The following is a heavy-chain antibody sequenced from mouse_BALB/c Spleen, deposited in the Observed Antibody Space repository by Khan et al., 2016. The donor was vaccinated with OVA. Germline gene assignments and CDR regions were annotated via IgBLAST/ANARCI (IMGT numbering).Heavy chain of an antibody. CDR3: TRIYRSDFDY. CDR2: INPHIGET. J-gene: IGHJ2*01. D-gene: IGHD1-1*01. V-gene: IGHV1-20*02. Sequence: EVQLKLSGPELVKPGASVKISCKASGYSFTGYFMNWVMQSHGKSLEWIGRINPHIGETLYNQKFKGKATLTADESSSTAHMELRSLASEDSAVYYCTRIYRSDFDYWGQGTTLTVSS. CDR1: GYSFTGYF.